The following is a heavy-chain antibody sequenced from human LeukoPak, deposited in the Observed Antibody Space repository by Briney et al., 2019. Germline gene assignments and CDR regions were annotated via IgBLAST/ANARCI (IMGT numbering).Heavy chain of an antibody. CDR1: GFTFSSYG. CDR2: IRYDGSNK. CDR3: ARDRGKYYYDSSGLDY. V-gene: IGHV3-30*02. D-gene: IGHD3-22*01. Sequence: PGGSLRLSCAASGFTFSSYGMHWVRQAPGKGLEWVAFIRYDGSNKYYADSVKGRFTISRDNSKNTLYLQMNSLRAEDTAVYYCARDRGKYYYDSSGLDYWGQGTLVTVSS. J-gene: IGHJ4*02.